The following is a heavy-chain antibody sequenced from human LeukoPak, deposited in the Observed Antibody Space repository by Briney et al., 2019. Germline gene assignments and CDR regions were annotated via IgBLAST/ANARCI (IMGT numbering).Heavy chain of an antibody. CDR3: ASAALRVHYYYYYMDV. Sequence: GGSLRLSCAASGFTFSSYSMNWVRQAPGKGLEWVSSISSSSSYIYYADSVKGRFTISRDNAKNSLYLQMNSLRAEDTAVYYCASAALRVHYYYYYMDVWGKGTTVTVSS. CDR2: ISSSSSYI. V-gene: IGHV3-21*01. CDR1: GFTFSSYS. D-gene: IGHD5/OR15-5a*01. J-gene: IGHJ6*03.